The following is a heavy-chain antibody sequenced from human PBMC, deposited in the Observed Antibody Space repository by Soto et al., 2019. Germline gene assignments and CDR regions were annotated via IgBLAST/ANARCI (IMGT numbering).Heavy chain of an antibody. D-gene: IGHD3-10*01. CDR3: ARDRGSGSYYIGNYYYYGMDV. V-gene: IGHV3-30-3*01. CDR1: GFTFSSYA. CDR2: ISYDGSNK. J-gene: IGHJ6*02. Sequence: GESLKISCAASGFTFSSYAMHWVRQAPGKGLEWVAVISYDGSNKYYADSVKGRFTISRDNSKNTLYLQMNSLGAEDTAVYYCARDRGSGSYYIGNYYYYGMDVWGQGTTVTVSS.